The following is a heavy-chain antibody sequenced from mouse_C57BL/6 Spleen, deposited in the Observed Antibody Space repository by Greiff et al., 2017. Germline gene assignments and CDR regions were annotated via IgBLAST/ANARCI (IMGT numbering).Heavy chain of an antibody. D-gene: IGHD1-1*01. Sequence: QVQLQQPGAELVKPGASVKLSCKASGYTFTSYWMHWVKQRPGRGLEWMGRIDPNSGGTKYNEKFKSKATLTVDKPSSTAYMQLSSLTSEDSAVYYCARLGNYYGSRRYFDYWGQGTTLTVSS. CDR3: ARLGNYYGSRRYFDY. CDR2: IDPNSGGT. V-gene: IGHV1-72*01. CDR1: GYTFTSYW. J-gene: IGHJ2*01.